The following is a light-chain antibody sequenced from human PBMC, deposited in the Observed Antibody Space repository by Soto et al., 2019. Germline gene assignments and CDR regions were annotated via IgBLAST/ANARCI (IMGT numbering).Light chain of an antibody. J-gene: IGLJ2*01. CDR1: SSDVGGYNY. Sequence: QSALTQPPSASGSPGQSVTISCTGTSSDVGGYNYVSWYQQHPGKAPKLMIYEVSKRPSGVPDRFSGSKSGNTASLTVSGLQAEDEADYYCSSYAGSNNLVFCGGTQQTVL. CDR3: SSYAGSNNLV. V-gene: IGLV2-8*01. CDR2: EVS.